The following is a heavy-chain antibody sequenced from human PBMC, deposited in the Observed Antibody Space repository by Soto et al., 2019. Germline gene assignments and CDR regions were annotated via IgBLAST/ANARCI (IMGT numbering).Heavy chain of an antibody. D-gene: IGHD4-17*01. CDR1: GGTFSSYT. Sequence: QVQLVQSGAEVKKPGSSVKVSCKASGGTFSSYTISWVRQAPGQGLEWMGRIIPSLGIANYAQKFQGRVTIPAAKPTSTAYMELSSLRSEDTAVYYCATSDGDYVAGYYYGMDVWGQGTTVTVSS. V-gene: IGHV1-69*02. CDR2: IIPSLGIA. CDR3: ATSDGDYVAGYYYGMDV. J-gene: IGHJ6*02.